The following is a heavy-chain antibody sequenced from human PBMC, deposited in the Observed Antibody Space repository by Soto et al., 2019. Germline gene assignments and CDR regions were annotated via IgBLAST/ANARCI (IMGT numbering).Heavy chain of an antibody. J-gene: IGHJ5*02. CDR3: ARIPVDTYMINWFDP. V-gene: IGHV4-61*08. Sequence: SETLSLTCTVSGGSVSSGDYYWSWIRQPPGKGLEWIGYIYYSGSTNYDPSLKSRVSISLDTSKNQFSLRLNSVTTADTAVYYCARIPVDTYMINWFDPWGQGTLVTVSS. CDR2: IYYSGST. CDR1: GGSVSSGDYY. D-gene: IGHD5-18*01.